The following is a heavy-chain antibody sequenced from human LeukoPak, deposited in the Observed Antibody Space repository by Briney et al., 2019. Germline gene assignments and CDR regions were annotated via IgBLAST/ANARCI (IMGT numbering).Heavy chain of an antibody. D-gene: IGHD5-24*01. Sequence: ASVKVSCKASGYTFTYYYIHWMRQAPGQGLEWMGWINPDSGDTSYAQKFQGRVTMTRDTSISTVYVELRRLRSDDTAVYYCARGGAKQRWLQDGTFWGQGTLVTVSS. CDR2: INPDSGDT. CDR1: GYTFTYYY. CDR3: ARGGAKQRWLQDGTF. V-gene: IGHV1-2*02. J-gene: IGHJ4*02.